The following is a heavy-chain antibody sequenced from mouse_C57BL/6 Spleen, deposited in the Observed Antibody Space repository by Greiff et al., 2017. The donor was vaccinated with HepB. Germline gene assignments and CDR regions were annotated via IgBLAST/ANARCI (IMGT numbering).Heavy chain of an antibody. V-gene: IGHV1-15*01. D-gene: IGHD2-5*01. CDR2: IDPETGGT. CDR1: GYTFTDYE. CDR3: TRGAYYSNYRFDY. Sequence: VQLQQSGAELVRPGASVTLSCKASGYTFTDYEMHWVKQTPVHGLEWIGAIDPETGGTAYNQKFKGKAILTADKSASTAYMELRSLTSEDSAVYYCTRGAYYSNYRFDYWGQGTTLTVSS. J-gene: IGHJ2*01.